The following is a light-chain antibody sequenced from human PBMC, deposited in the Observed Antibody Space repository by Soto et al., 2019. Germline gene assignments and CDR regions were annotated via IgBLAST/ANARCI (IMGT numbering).Light chain of an antibody. CDR3: QQYNNWLRT. J-gene: IGKJ1*01. Sequence: GDRVSITRRASQTIIRSLSWYQQKPGKAPKLLIYAASSLQSGVPSRFSGSGSGTDFTLTISSLQPEDFAVYYCQQYNNWLRTFGQGTKVDIK. CDR1: QTIIRS. V-gene: IGKV1-39*02. CDR2: AAS.